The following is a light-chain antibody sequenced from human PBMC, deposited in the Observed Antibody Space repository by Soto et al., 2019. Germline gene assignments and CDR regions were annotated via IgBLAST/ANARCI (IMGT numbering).Light chain of an antibody. J-gene: IGKJ1*01. Sequence: EIVLTQSPATLSLSPWERATLSCRASQSVSSYLAWYQQTPGQAPRLLIYDASNKATGIPARFSGSGSATDFTLTISIREPEDFAVYYCQQRSNWPRWTFGPWNTLEI. CDR3: QQRSNWPRWT. CDR2: DAS. V-gene: IGKV3-11*01. CDR1: QSVSSY.